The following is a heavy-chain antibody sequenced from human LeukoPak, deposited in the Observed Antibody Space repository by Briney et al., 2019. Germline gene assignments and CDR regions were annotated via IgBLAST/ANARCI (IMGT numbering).Heavy chain of an antibody. CDR2: IRSKAYGGTT. D-gene: IGHD3-16*01. Sequence: PGRSLRLSCTASGFTFGDYAMSWVRQAPGKGLEWVGFIRSKAYGGTTEYAASVKGRFTSSRDDSKSIAYLQMNSLKPEDTAVYYCTRGLGSEGFDYWGQGTLVTVSS. J-gene: IGHJ4*02. V-gene: IGHV3-49*04. CDR3: TRGLGSEGFDY. CDR1: GFTFGDYA.